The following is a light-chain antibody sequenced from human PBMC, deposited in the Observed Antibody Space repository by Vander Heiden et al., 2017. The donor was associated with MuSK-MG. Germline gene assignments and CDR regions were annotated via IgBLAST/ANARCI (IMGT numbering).Light chain of an antibody. CDR1: RGINTY. CDR3: QRNNTVPHT. Sequence: HAASPLPASIEDRVTITCRASRGINTYLAWYQQKPGRVTKLLVYAASTLQSGVPSRFSGSGSRTDFTLTIGSVQVEDVATYCCQRNNTVPHTFGGGTKVEIK. CDR2: AAS. V-gene: IGKV1-27*01. J-gene: IGKJ4*01.